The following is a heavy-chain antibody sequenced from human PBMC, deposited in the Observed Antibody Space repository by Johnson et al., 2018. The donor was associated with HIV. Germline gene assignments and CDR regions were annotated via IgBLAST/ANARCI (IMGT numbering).Heavy chain of an antibody. V-gene: IGHV3-48*04. Sequence: VQLVESGGGLVQPGGSLRLSCAASGFTFSTYVMYWVRQAPGKGLEWVSGISWKSGSIGYADSVKGRFTISRDNAKNSLHLQMNSLRAEDTAVYYCARDGTTGPSGDAFDIWGQGTMVTVSS. CDR1: GFTFSTYV. D-gene: IGHD4-17*01. J-gene: IGHJ3*02. CDR3: ARDGTTGPSGDAFDI. CDR2: ISWKSGSI.